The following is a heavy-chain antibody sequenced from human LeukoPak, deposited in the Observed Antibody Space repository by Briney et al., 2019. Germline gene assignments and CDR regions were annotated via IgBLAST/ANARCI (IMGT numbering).Heavy chain of an antibody. CDR2: ISGRSTTI. J-gene: IGHJ3*02. V-gene: IGHV3-48*01. D-gene: IGHD3-3*01. Sequence: GRSLRLSCEASGSTFSSYNMNWVRQAPRKDLEGVSFISGRSTTIYYADSVKGRFTISRDNARNSLSLQMNSLRTEDTAVYYCAKTINFDFWSGYYGAFDIWGQGTMVTVSS. CDR1: GSTFSSYN. CDR3: AKTINFDFWSGYYGAFDI.